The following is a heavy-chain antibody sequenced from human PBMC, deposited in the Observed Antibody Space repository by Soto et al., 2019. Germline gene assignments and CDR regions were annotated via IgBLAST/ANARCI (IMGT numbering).Heavy chain of an antibody. J-gene: IGHJ5*02. V-gene: IGHV3-21*01. D-gene: IGHD2-15*01. CDR1: GFTFSSYS. CDR2: ISSSSSYI. Sequence: EVQLVESGGGLVKPGGSLRLSCAASGFTFSSYSMNWVRQAPGKGLEWVSSISSSSSYIYYADSVKGRFTISRDNAKNSLYLQMNSLRAEDTAVYYCAREPATTRHGRWFDPWGQGTLVTVSS. CDR3: AREPATTRHGRWFDP.